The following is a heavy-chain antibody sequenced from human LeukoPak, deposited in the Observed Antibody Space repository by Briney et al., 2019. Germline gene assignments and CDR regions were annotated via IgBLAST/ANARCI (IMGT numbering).Heavy chain of an antibody. J-gene: IGHJ4*02. D-gene: IGHD1-26*01. CDR2: INPSGGST. CDR3: ARDRRSGSYYFDY. Sequence: ASVKVSCKASGYTFTSYGISWVRQAPGQGLEWMGIINPSGGSTSYAQKFQGRVTMTRDTSTSTVYMELSSLRSEDTAVYYCARDRRSGSYYFDYWGQGTLVTVSS. V-gene: IGHV1-46*01. CDR1: GYTFTSYG.